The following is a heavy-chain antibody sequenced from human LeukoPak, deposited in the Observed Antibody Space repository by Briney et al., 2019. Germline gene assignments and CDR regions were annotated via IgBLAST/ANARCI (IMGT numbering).Heavy chain of an antibody. CDR2: IHYSGST. CDR1: GGSISSYY. CDR3: ARATAYYCIDY. Sequence: KSSETLSLTCTVSGGSISSYYWSWIRQPPGKGLEWIGYIHYSGSTNYNPSLKSRVTISVDTSKNQFSLKLSSVTAADTAVYYCARATAYYCIDYWGQGTLVTVSS. V-gene: IGHV4-59*01. D-gene: IGHD3-16*01. J-gene: IGHJ4*02.